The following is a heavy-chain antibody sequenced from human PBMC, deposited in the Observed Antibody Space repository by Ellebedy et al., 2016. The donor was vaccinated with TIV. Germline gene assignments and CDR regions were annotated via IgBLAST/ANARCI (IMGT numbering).Heavy chain of an antibody. CDR2: ISGSGGST. Sequence: GESLKISCADSGFTFTNYVMSWVRQAPGKGLEWVSEISGSGGSTYYAASVKGRFTISRDDAKNSLYLQMNSLRAEDTAVYYCATGARSEGGYWGQGTLVTVSS. CDR1: GFTFTNYV. CDR3: ATGARSEGGY. D-gene: IGHD2-15*01. J-gene: IGHJ4*02. V-gene: IGHV3-23*01.